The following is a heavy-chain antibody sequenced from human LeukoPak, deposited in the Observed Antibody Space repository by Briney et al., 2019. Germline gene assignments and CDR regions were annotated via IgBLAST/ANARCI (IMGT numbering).Heavy chain of an antibody. Sequence: GASVKVSCKASGYTFTGYYMHWVRQAPGQGLEWMGWINPNSGGTNYAQKFQGRVTMTRDTSISTAYMELSRLRSEDTAVYYCARGVLTGTTLSGYYYYMDVWGKGTTVTVSS. CDR2: INPNSGGT. CDR3: ARGVLTGTTLSGYYYYMDV. CDR1: GYTFTGYY. J-gene: IGHJ6*03. D-gene: IGHD1-7*01. V-gene: IGHV1-2*02.